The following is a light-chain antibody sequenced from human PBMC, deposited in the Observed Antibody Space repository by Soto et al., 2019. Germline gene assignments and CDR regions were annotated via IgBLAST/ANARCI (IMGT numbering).Light chain of an antibody. CDR3: SLYTSSSTVV. CDR1: SSDVGSYNR. CDR2: EVS. J-gene: IGLJ2*01. V-gene: IGLV2-18*01. Sequence: QSALTQPPSLSGSPGQSVTISCTGTSSDVGSYNRVSWYQQPPGTAPKLMIYEVSNRPSGVPDRFSGSKSGNTASLTISGLQAEDKADYYCSLYTSSSTVVFGGGTKVTVL.